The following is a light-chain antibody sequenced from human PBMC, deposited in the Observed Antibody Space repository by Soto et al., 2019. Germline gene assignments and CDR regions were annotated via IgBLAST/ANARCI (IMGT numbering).Light chain of an antibody. Sequence: EIVLTQSPATLSLSPGERATLSCRASQNVSRFLAWYQRRPGQAPRLLIYDASNRASDIPARFSGSGSGTDFTLTISSLEPEDSAVYYCQQRSNWPPRTFGGGTKVDIK. CDR2: DAS. J-gene: IGKJ4*01. CDR3: QQRSNWPPRT. V-gene: IGKV3-11*01. CDR1: QNVSRF.